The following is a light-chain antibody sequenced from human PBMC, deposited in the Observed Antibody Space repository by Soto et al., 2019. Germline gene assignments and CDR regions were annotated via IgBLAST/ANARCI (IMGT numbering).Light chain of an antibody. Sequence: DIVMTQSPDSLAVSLGERATVNCKSSKSVLHSSTNRNSFAWYQQKPGQPPKLLIYWASTRQSGVPDRFSGSGSGTDFTLTISSLQAEDAAVYYCQQYYTTPHTFGQGTKLEIK. CDR1: KSVLHSSTNRNS. CDR2: WAS. CDR3: QQYYTTPHT. V-gene: IGKV4-1*01. J-gene: IGKJ2*01.